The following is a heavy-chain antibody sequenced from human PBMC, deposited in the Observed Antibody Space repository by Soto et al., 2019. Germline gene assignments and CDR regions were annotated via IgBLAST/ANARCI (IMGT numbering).Heavy chain of an antibody. CDR3: ARDLSRGYYFDY. CDR1: GFTFSSYA. CDR2: ISYDGSNK. Sequence: QVQLVESGGGVVQPGRSLRLSCAAPGFTFSSYAMHWVRQAPGKGLEWVAVISYDGSNKYYADSVKGRFTISRDNSKNTLYLQMNSLRAEDTAVYYCARDLSRGYYFDYWGQGTLVTVSS. V-gene: IGHV3-30-3*01. J-gene: IGHJ4*02. D-gene: IGHD3-22*01.